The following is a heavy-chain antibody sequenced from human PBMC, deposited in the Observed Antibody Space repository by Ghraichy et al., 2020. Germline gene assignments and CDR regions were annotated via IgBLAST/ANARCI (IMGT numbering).Heavy chain of an antibody. CDR1: GFTFSSYG. CDR2: IRYDGSNK. CDR3: AKVICSSTSCRFYYYYYMDV. J-gene: IGHJ6*03. V-gene: IGHV3-30*02. Sequence: GGSLRLSCAASGFTFSSYGMHWVRQAPGKGLEWVAFIRYDGSNKYYADSVKGRFTISRDNSKNTLYLQMNSLRAEDTAVYYCAKVICSSTSCRFYYYYYMDVWGKGTTVTVSS. D-gene: IGHD2-2*01.